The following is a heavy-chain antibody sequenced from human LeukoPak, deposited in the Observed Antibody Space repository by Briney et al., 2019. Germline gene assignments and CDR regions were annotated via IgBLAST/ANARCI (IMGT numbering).Heavy chain of an antibody. Sequence: PGGSLRLSCAASGFTFSNYAMAWVRQIPGKGLEWVSIFSGSGGSTYYADAVKGRFTVSRDNSKSTLYLHMNNLRVDDTAIYYCASRPAPGLGPLDYWGQGTLVTVSS. CDR3: ASRPAPGLGPLDY. J-gene: IGHJ4*02. CDR1: GFTFSNYA. D-gene: IGHD2-2*01. CDR2: FSGSGGST. V-gene: IGHV3-23*01.